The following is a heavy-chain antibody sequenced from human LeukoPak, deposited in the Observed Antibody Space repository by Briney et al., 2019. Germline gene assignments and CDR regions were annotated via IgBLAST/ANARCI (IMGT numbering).Heavy chain of an antibody. CDR2: ISISGSKT. V-gene: IGHV3-23*01. CDR1: GFTFSSYS. CDR3: ANEIRPNDY. J-gene: IGHJ4*02. Sequence: GGSLRLSCAASGFTFSSYSMNWVRQAPGKGLEWVSAISISGSKTYYADSVKGRFTISRDNSKNTLYLQMNSLRAEDTAVYYCANEIRPNDYWGQGTQVTVSS. D-gene: IGHD4-17*01.